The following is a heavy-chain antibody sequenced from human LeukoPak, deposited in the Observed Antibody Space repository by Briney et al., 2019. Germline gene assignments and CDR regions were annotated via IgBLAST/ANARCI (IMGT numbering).Heavy chain of an antibody. J-gene: IGHJ4*02. CDR1: GFTFSSYG. CDR2: ISRSGATI. V-gene: IGHV3-48*03. CDR3: SRDRGGGDIYFDY. Sequence: GGSLRLSCAASGFTFSSYGMNWVRQAPGKGPEWISYISRSGATIYYADSVKGRFTISRDNAKNSLYLQMTSLGAEDTAIYYCSRDRGGGDIYFDYWGQGTLVTVSS. D-gene: IGHD2-21*02.